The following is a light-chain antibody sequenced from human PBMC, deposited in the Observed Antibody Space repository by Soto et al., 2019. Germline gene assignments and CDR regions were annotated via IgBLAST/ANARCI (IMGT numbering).Light chain of an antibody. V-gene: IGKV3-11*01. CDR1: QSVSSY. CDR2: DAS. CDR3: RQRSTCPPR. Sequence: EIVLAQSPATLSLSPGERATLSCRASQSVSSYLAWYQQKHGQAPRLLIYDASRRATGIPARFSGSGYGKDFTLSISSLEPVDFAVCYCRQRSTCPPRFAGGTKGDIK. J-gene: IGKJ4*01.